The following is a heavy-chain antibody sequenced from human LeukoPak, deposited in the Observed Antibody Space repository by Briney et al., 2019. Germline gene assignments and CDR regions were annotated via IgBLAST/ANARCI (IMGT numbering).Heavy chain of an antibody. Sequence: KPSETLSLTCAVYGGSFSGYYWSWIRQPPGKGLEWIGEINHSGSTNYNPSLKSRVTISVDTSKNQFSLKLSSVTAADTAVYYCARVRWWVAATPTTFDYWGQGTLVTVSS. CDR2: INHSGST. V-gene: IGHV4-34*01. J-gene: IGHJ4*02. D-gene: IGHD2-15*01. CDR3: ARVRWWVAATPTTFDY. CDR1: GGSFSGYY.